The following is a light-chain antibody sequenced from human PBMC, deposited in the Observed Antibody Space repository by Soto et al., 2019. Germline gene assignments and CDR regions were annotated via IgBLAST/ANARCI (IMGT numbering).Light chain of an antibody. V-gene: IGLV1-40*01. J-gene: IGLJ1*01. CDR1: RSNIGAGYD. CDR3: QSYDSSLSAYV. Sequence: QSVLTQPPSVSGAPGQRVTISCTGSRSNIGAGYDVHWYQQLPGTAPKLLIYGNSSRPLGVPDRFSGSKSGTSASLAITGLQAEDEADYSCQSYDSSLSAYVFGTGTKLTVL. CDR2: GNS.